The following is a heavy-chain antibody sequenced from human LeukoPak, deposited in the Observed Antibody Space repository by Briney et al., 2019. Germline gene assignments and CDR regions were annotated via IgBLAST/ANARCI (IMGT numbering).Heavy chain of an antibody. Sequence: GGSLRLSCAASGFTVSSNYMSWVRQAPGKGLEWVSVIYSGGSTYYADSVKDRFTISRDNSKNTLYLQMNSLRAEDTAVYYCASLAARPVYAFDIWGQGTMVTVSS. CDR1: GFTVSSNY. J-gene: IGHJ3*02. CDR3: ASLAARPVYAFDI. D-gene: IGHD6-6*01. CDR2: IYSGGST. V-gene: IGHV3-53*01.